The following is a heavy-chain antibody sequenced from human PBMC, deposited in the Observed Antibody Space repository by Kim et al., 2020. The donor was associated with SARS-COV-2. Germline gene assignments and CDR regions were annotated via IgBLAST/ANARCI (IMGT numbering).Heavy chain of an antibody. CDR1: GGSISSYY. J-gene: IGHJ5*02. D-gene: IGHD5-12*01. CDR2: IYYSGST. V-gene: IGHV4-59*01. Sequence: SETLSLTCTVSGGSISSYYWSWIRQPPGKGLEWIGYIYYSGSTNYNPSLKSRVTISVDTSKNQFSLKLSSVTAADTAVYYCARCGGGRGYSGYDSPYWFDPWGQGTLVTVSS. CDR3: ARCGGGRGYSGYDSPYWFDP.